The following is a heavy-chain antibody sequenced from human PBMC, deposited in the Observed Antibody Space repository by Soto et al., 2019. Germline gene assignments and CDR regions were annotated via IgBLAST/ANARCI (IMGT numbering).Heavy chain of an antibody. CDR3: AKHGYRSGRYYWYHVIDY. D-gene: IGHD6-19*01. Sequence: RGESLKISCKGSGYSFTSYWIGWVRQMPGKGLEWMGIIYPGDSDTRYSPSFQGQVTISAAKSISTAYLQWSSLKASDTAMYYWAKHGYRSGRYYWYHVIDYRGK. CDR2: IYPGDSDT. J-gene: IGHJ4*01. V-gene: IGHV5-51*01. CDR1: GYSFTSYW.